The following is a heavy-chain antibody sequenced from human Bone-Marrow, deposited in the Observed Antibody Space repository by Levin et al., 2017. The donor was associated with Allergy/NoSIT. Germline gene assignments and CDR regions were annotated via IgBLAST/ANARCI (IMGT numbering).Heavy chain of an antibody. Sequence: GALRLSCAASGFTFNTYWMTWVRQAPGKGLEWVANIKEDGSVNYYVDSVKGRFIISRDNAKNSVFLHMNSLRPEDTAVYYCARLALYIDSWGQGARVTVSS. CDR1: GFTFNTYW. J-gene: IGHJ4*02. CDR2: IKEDGSVN. CDR3: ARLALYIDS. V-gene: IGHV3-7*04.